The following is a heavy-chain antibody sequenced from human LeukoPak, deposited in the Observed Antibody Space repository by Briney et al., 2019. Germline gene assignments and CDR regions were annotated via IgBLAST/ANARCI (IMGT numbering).Heavy chain of an antibody. Sequence: SGTLSLTCTVSGSSISSYYWSWIRQPPGKGLEWIGYIYYSGSTNYNPSLKSRVTISVDTSKNQFSLKLSSVTAADTAVYYCARKYSSGWWFDYWGQGTLVTVSS. CDR3: ARKYSSGWWFDY. J-gene: IGHJ4*02. CDR2: IYYSGST. V-gene: IGHV4-59*01. D-gene: IGHD6-19*01. CDR1: GSSISSYY.